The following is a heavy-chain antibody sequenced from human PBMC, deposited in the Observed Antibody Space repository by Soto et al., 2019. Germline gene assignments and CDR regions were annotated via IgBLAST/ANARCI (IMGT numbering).Heavy chain of an antibody. CDR2: TYYRSKWSS. V-gene: IGHV6-1*01. Sequence: SQTLSLTCAISGDSVSSKSAAWHWIRQSPSRGLEWLGRTYYRSKWSSNYAVSVKSRITINPDTSKNQFSLQLRSVTPDDTAMYYCARTGDYLGDYWGKGTLVTVSS. CDR1: GDSVSSKSAA. D-gene: IGHD7-27*01. J-gene: IGHJ4*02. CDR3: ARTGDYLGDY.